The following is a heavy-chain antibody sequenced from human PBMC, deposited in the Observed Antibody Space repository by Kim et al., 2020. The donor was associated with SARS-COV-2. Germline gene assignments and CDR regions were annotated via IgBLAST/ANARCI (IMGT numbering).Heavy chain of an antibody. D-gene: IGHD3-10*01. CDR3: ARARGSGSYYFYYYSGMDV. CDR2: INHSGST. Sequence: SETLSLTCAVYGGSFSGYYWSWIRQPPGKGLEWIGEINHSGSTNYNPSLKSRVTIAVDTSKNQFSLKLSSVTAADTAVYYCARARGSGSYYFYYYSGMDVWGQGTTVTVSS. V-gene: IGHV4-34*01. J-gene: IGHJ6*02. CDR1: GGSFSGYY.